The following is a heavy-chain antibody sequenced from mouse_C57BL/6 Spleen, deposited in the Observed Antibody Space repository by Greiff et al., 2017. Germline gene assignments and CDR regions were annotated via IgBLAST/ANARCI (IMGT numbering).Heavy chain of an antibody. CDR3: ARAGYSNYVLYAMDY. D-gene: IGHD2-5*01. V-gene: IGHV1-18*01. CDR2: INPNNGGT. CDR1: GYTFTDYN. J-gene: IGHJ4*01. Sequence: VQLQQSGPELVKPGASVKIPCKASGYTFTDYNMDWVKQSHGKSLEWIGDINPNNGGTIYNQKFKGKATLTVDKSSSTAYMELRSLTSEDTAVYYCARAGYSNYVLYAMDYWGQGTSVTVSS.